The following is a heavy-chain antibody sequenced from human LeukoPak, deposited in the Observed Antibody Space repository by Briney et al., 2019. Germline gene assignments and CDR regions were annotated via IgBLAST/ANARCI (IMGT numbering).Heavy chain of an antibody. V-gene: IGHV4-4*07. CDR1: GGSISSYY. CDR2: IYTCGST. J-gene: IGHJ3*02. D-gene: IGHD3-22*01. CDR3: AREVVVITPDAFDI. Sequence: SETLSLTCTVSGGSISSYYWSWIRQPAGKGLEWIGRIYTCGSTNYNPSLKSRVTMSVDTSKNQFSLKLSSVTAADTAVYYCAREVVVITPDAFDIWGQGTMVTVSS.